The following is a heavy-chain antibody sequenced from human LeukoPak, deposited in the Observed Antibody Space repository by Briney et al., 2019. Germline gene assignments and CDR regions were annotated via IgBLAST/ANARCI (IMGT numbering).Heavy chain of an antibody. D-gene: IGHD2-2*01. Sequence: SETLSLTCTVSGGSISSSSYYWGWIRQPPGKGLEWIGSIYYSGSTYYNPSLKSRVTISVATSKNKFSLKLSSVTATDTAVYYCARHLRAARYCGSSSCYDFDYWGQGTLVTVSS. CDR3: ARHLRAARYCGSSSCYDFDY. J-gene: IGHJ4*02. V-gene: IGHV4-39*01. CDR2: IYYSGST. CDR1: GGSISSSSYY.